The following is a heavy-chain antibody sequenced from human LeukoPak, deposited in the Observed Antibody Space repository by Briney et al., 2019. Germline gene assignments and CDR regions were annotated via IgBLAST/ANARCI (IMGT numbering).Heavy chain of an antibody. CDR1: GGSISSSSYY. Sequence: PSETLSLTCTVSGGSISSSSYYWGWIRQPPGKGLEWIGSIYYSGSTYYNPSLKSRVTISVDTSKNQFSLKLSSVTAADTAVYYCARLGAGGHDYGDYVGIFDYWGQGTLVTVSS. D-gene: IGHD4-17*01. J-gene: IGHJ4*02. CDR3: ARLGAGGHDYGDYVGIFDY. V-gene: IGHV4-39*01. CDR2: IYYSGST.